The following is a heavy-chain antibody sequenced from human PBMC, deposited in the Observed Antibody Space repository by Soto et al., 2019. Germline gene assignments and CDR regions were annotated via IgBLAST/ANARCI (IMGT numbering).Heavy chain of an antibody. D-gene: IGHD5-12*01. Sequence: QVQLVQSGAEVKKPGASVKVSCKASVYTFTSYGIIWVRQAPVQGLEWMGWISAYNGNTNYAQKLQSRATMTTDTSTSTAYMELRSLSSDDTAVYYCAGDARWLQSRVYFQHWGPGTLVTVSS. V-gene: IGHV1-18*04. CDR2: ISAYNGNT. CDR3: AGDARWLQSRVYFQH. CDR1: VYTFTSYG. J-gene: IGHJ1*01.